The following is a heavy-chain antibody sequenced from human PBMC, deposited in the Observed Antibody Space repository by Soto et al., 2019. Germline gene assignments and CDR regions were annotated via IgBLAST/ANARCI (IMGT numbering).Heavy chain of an antibody. J-gene: IGHJ6*03. CDR2: MNPNSGNT. CDR1: GYTFTSYD. D-gene: IGHD2-2*01. V-gene: IGHV1-8*01. Sequence: QVQLVQSGAEVKKPGASVKVSCKASGYTFTSYDINWVRQATGQGLEWMGWMNPNSGNTGYAQKFQGRVTMTRNTSISTVYMELSSLRSEDTAVYYCARGGVYCSSTSCYYYYYMDVWGKGTTVTVSS. CDR3: ARGGVYCSSTSCYYYYYMDV.